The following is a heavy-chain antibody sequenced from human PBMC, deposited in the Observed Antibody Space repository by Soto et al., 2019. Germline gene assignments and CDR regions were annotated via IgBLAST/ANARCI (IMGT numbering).Heavy chain of an antibody. Sequence: FRLSCAVSGVTFSPHWMNWARQSPGKGPEWVADINQDGRKKYYLASVDSRFTISRDNAEKSPYLQMNSLRDEDAPVYYWATEPASIEGVAFGIWGQGTKVTVSS. V-gene: IGHV3-7*01. CDR3: ATEPASIEGVAFGI. CDR1: GVTFSPHW. D-gene: IGHD1-26*01. CDR2: INQDGRKK. J-gene: IGHJ3*02.